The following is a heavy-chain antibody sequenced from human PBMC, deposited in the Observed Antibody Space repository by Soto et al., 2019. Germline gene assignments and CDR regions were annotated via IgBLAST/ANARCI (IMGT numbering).Heavy chain of an antibody. D-gene: IGHD3-22*01. V-gene: IGHV4-59*11. CDR2: IVNSGIA. J-gene: IGHJ6*02. Sequence: SETLSLTCAVSGGSLTGQHWSWIRQPPGKGLEWIGQIVNSGIARYNPSLQSRVTISLHTSKKQFSLNLSSVTAADTAVYYCAREGYYDTSGYPRYYYYGMDVWGQGTTVTVSS. CDR3: AREGYYDTSGYPRYYYYGMDV. CDR1: GGSLTGQH.